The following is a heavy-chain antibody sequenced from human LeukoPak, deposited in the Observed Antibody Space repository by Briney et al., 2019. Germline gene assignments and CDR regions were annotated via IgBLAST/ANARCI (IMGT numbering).Heavy chain of an antibody. CDR3: ATDVSSQYDSFDI. CDR1: GYTLIELS. D-gene: IGHD3-22*01. CDR2: FDPEDGET. Sequence: ASVKVSCKVSGYTLIELSMHWVRQAPGKGLEWMGGFDPEDGETIYAQKFQGRVTMTEDTSTDTAYMELSSLRSEDTAVYYCATDVSSQYDSFDIWGQGTMVTVSS. J-gene: IGHJ3*02. V-gene: IGHV1-24*01.